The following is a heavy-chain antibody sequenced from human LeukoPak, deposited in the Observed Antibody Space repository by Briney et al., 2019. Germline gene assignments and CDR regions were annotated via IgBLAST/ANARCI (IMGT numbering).Heavy chain of an antibody. CDR3: ARAFMVRGVIKEGYYFDY. J-gene: IGHJ4*02. Sequence: GGSLRLSCAASGFTVSSNYMSWVRQAPGKGLEWVANIKQDGSEKYYVDSVKGRFTISRDNAKNSLYLQMNSLRAEDTAVYYCARAFMVRGVIKEGYYFDYWGQGTLVTVSS. CDR1: GFTVSSNY. CDR2: IKQDGSEK. V-gene: IGHV3-7*01. D-gene: IGHD3-10*01.